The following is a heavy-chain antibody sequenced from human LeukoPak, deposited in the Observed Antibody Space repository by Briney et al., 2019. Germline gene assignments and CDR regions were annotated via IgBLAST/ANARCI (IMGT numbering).Heavy chain of an antibody. J-gene: IGHJ6*02. CDR3: SRSIPAFYYYGIDV. V-gene: IGHV4-34*01. CDR2: INHSGST. D-gene: IGHD2-2*01. CDR1: GGSLSGYY. Sequence: SEPLSLTCAVYGGSLSGYYWSWIRHPPGKGLEWIGEINHSGSTNYNPSLKSRVTISLDTSKNQFSMKPSSATAADTSVYYCSRSIPAFYYYGIDVWGQGTTVTVSS.